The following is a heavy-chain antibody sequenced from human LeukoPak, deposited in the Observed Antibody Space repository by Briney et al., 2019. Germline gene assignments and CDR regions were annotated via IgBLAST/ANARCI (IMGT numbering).Heavy chain of an antibody. CDR3: AREADCSGGGCYRGAFEI. V-gene: IGHV3-33*01. CDR2: IWYDGSNK. Sequence: GGSLRLSCAASGFTFSTYAMHWVRQAPGKGLEWVAVIWYDGSNKYYGDSVKGRLTISRDNSKNTLFLQMNSLRAEDTAVYYCAREADCSGGGCYRGAFEIWGQGTMVAVSS. D-gene: IGHD2-15*01. CDR1: GFTFSTYA. J-gene: IGHJ3*02.